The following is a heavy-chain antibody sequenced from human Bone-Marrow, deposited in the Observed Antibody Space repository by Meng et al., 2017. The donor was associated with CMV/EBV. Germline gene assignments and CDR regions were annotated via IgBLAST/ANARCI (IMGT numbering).Heavy chain of an antibody. CDR3: ARNTGNSTSWGLGNWFDP. J-gene: IGHJ5*02. CDR1: GGTFSRYA. Sequence: SVKVSCKASGGTFSRYAISWVRQAPGQGLEWVGGIIPMLHMSTYAQKFQGRVTITADKSTTTAYMGLTCLRSGDTVVYYSARNTGNSTSWGLGNWFDPWGQGTLVTVSS. CDR2: IIPMLHMS. D-gene: IGHD6-13*01. V-gene: IGHV1-69*10.